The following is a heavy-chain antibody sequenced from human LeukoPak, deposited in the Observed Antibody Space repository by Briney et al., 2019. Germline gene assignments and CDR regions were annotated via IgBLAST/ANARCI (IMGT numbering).Heavy chain of an antibody. V-gene: IGHV3-74*01. Sequence: GGPLRLSCAASAFTFSSYWMHWVRRGPGKGLVWVSQINTDGSSTNYADSVKGRFTISRDNAKNTLYLQMSSLRAEDTAVYYCARGLQGIDYWGQGTLVTVSS. CDR3: ARGLQGIDY. D-gene: IGHD4-11*01. CDR2: INTDGSST. CDR1: AFTFSSYW. J-gene: IGHJ4*02.